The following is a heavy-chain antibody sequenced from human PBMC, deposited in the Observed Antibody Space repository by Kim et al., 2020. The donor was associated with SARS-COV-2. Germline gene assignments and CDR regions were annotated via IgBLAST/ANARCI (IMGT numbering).Heavy chain of an antibody. D-gene: IGHD5-18*01. V-gene: IGHV4-34*01. J-gene: IGHJ5*02. Sequence: SETLSLTCAVYGGSFSGYYWSWIRQPPGKGLEWIGEINHSGSTNYNPSLKSRVTISVDTSKNQFSLKLSSVTAADTAVYYCARGSRGYSSNWFDPWGQGTLVTVSS. CDR2: INHSGST. CDR3: ARGSRGYSSNWFDP. CDR1: GGSFSGYY.